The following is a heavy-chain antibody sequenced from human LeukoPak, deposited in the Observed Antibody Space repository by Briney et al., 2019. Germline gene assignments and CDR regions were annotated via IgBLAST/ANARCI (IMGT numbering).Heavy chain of an antibody. Sequence: GGSLRLSCAASGFIFSSYSMSWVRQAPGKGLEWVSSISSSSSYIYYADSVKGRFTISRENAKNSLYLQMSSLGVGDAAVYYCAREISGAYGGHYYYGLDAWGQGTTVTVSS. CDR2: ISSSSSYI. J-gene: IGHJ6*02. V-gene: IGHV3-21*01. D-gene: IGHD3-16*01. CDR3: AREISGAYGGHYYYGLDA. CDR1: GFIFSSYS.